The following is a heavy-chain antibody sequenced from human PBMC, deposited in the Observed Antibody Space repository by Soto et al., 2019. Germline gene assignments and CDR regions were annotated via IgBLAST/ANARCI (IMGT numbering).Heavy chain of an antibody. Sequence: QVQLVESGGGVVQPGRSLRLSCAASGFTFSSYAMHWVRQAPGKGLEWVAVISYDGSNKYYADSVKGRFTISRDNSKNTLHLQMNSLRAEDTAVYYCARPTGDYGSDPYYYGMDVWGQGTTVTVSS. J-gene: IGHJ6*02. CDR3: ARPTGDYGSDPYYYGMDV. CDR2: ISYDGSNK. D-gene: IGHD3-10*01. CDR1: GFTFSSYA. V-gene: IGHV3-30-3*01.